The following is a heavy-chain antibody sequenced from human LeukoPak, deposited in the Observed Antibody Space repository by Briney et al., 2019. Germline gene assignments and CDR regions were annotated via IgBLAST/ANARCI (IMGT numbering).Heavy chain of an antibody. CDR3: AKVGSGCSNPYFHYYMVV. J-gene: IGHJ6*03. D-gene: IGHD6-19*01. CDR1: GFTFNSYA. V-gene: IGHV3-30*02. Sequence: PGGSLRLSCAASGFTFNSYALHWLHQAPRKGLAWVAFIRYDGTNKYFPQSVKGRFTISRDDFHRTLFLQMHSLRGEDTAVYYCAKVGSGCSNPYFHYYMVVWGDGTTVIVSS. CDR2: IRYDGTNK.